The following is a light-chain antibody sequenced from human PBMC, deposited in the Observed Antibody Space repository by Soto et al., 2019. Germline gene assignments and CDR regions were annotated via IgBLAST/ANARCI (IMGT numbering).Light chain of an antibody. J-gene: IGLJ1*01. Sequence: QYVLTQPTSVSAAPGQQVTISCSGSSSNIGNNYVSWYQQLTGTAPKLLIFDNNKRPSGIPDRFSGSKSGTSATLGITGLQTGDEADDYCGTWDSSLSAGVFGTGTKLTVL. CDR1: SSNIGNNY. V-gene: IGLV1-51*01. CDR2: DNN. CDR3: GTWDSSLSAGV.